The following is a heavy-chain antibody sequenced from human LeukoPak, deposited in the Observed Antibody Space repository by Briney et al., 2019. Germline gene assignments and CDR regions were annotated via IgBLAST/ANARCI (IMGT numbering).Heavy chain of an antibody. CDR3: AKDLGRFGELIDY. V-gene: IGHV3-30*02. D-gene: IGHD3-10*01. CDR1: GFTFSSYG. J-gene: IGHJ4*02. Sequence: GGSLRLSCAASGFTFSSYGMHWVRQAPGKGLEWVAFIRYDGSNKYYADSVKGRFTISRDNSKNTLYLQMNSLRAEDTAVYYCAKDLGRFGELIDYWGQGTPVTVSS. CDR2: IRYDGSNK.